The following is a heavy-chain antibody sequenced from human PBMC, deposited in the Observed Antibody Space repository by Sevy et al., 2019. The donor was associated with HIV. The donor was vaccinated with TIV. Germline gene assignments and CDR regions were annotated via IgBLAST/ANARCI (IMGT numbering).Heavy chain of an antibody. J-gene: IGHJ4*02. CDR2: ISGSGETT. CDR3: AKDYMLNLWRGYFDS. V-gene: IGHV3-23*01. D-gene: IGHD3-3*01. CDR1: GLTFNNHA. Sequence: GGSLRLSCAASGLTFNNHAMSWVRQPPGKGLEWVSAISGSGETTVYGDSVRGRFTISRDNSKNTLFLVMNSLRAEDTGVFYCAKDYMLNLWRGYFDSWGQGTLVTGSS.